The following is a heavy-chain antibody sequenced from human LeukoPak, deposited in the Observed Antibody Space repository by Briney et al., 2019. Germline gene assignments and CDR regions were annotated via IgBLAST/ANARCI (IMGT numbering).Heavy chain of an antibody. Sequence: PSETLSLTCVVYGGSFSGYYWSWIRQPPGKGLEWIGEIHPSGSTNYNPSLKSRVTISVDTSKNQFSLKLSSVTAADTAVYFCSRGSDTYKSGVDWGQGTLVTVSS. CDR1: GGSFSGYY. J-gene: IGHJ4*02. CDR3: SRGSDTYKSGVD. V-gene: IGHV4-34*01. CDR2: IHPSGST. D-gene: IGHD1-26*01.